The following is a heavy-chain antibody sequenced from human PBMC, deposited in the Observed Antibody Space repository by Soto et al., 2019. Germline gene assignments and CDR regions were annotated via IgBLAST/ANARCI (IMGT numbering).Heavy chain of an antibody. CDR1: GYTFTGYY. J-gene: IGHJ4*02. Sequence: ASVKVSCKASGYTFTGYYMHWVRQAPGQGLEWMGWINPNSGDTNYAQKNQGRVTMTTDTSTSTAYMELRSLRSDDTAVYYCAGAGYSSGWLDYWGKGTLVTVSS. CDR3: AGAGYSSGWLDY. V-gene: IGHV1-2*02. CDR2: INPNSGDT. D-gene: IGHD6-19*01.